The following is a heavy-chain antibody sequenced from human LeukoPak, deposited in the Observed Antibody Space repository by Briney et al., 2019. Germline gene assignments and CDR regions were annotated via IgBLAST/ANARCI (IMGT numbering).Heavy chain of an antibody. Sequence: SQTLSLTCTVSGGSISSGGYYWSWIRQHPGKGLEWIGCIYYSGSTYYNPSLKSRVTISLDTSKNQFSLKLSSVTAADTAVYYCARAGYDSSGYYGGGVAFDIWGQGTMVTVSS. CDR2: IYYSGST. CDR1: GGSISSGGYY. J-gene: IGHJ3*02. V-gene: IGHV4-31*03. CDR3: ARAGYDSSGYYGGGVAFDI. D-gene: IGHD3-22*01.